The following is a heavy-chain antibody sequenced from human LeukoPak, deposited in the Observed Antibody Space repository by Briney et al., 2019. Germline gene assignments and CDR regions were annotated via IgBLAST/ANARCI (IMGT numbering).Heavy chain of an antibody. CDR2: VYYSGNT. D-gene: IGHD5-18*01. J-gene: IGHJ4*02. CDR1: GGSFTSSFYY. Sequence: SETLSLNCTVSGGSFTSSFYYWGWVRQSPGKGLEWIGSVYYSGNTFYNPSLKSRVIISVDTSKNQFSLSLSSVTAADTAVYYCARGVRGYSYAFDYWGQGTLVTVSS. CDR3: ARGVRGYSYAFDY. V-gene: IGHV4-39*07.